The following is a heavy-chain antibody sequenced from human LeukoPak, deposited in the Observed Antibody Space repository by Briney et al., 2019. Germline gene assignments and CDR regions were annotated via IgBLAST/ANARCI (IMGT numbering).Heavy chain of an antibody. V-gene: IGHV3-33*01. CDR1: GFTFSNYG. D-gene: IGHD5-12*01. J-gene: IGHJ4*02. CDR2: IWYDGSNK. Sequence: PGRSLRLSCAASGFTFSNYGMHWVRQAPGKGLEWVAVIWYDGSNKYYADSVKGRFTISRDNSKNTLYLQMNSLRAEDTAVYYCARESYSGYDLPLGYWGQGTLVTVSS. CDR3: ARESYSGYDLPLGY.